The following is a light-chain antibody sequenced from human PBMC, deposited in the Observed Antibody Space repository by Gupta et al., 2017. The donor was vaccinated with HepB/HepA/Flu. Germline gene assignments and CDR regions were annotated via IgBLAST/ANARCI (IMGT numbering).Light chain of an antibody. Sequence: ELVLPQPPPPLSLSPGKRATLSCRAGQSVGSYLDWYQQKPGHVPRLLISDASNRATGIPARFSGSGSGTDFTLTISSLVPEDFPVYYCQQRSNWPPGVTFGPGTRVDIK. J-gene: IGKJ3*01. CDR1: QSVGSY. CDR3: QQRSNWPPGVT. V-gene: IGKV3-11*01. CDR2: DAS.